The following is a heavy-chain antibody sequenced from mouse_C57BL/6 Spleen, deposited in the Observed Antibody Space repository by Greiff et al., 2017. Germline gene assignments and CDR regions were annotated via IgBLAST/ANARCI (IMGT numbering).Heavy chain of an antibody. Sequence: EVQLQQSGPELVKPGASVKIPCKASGYTFTDYNMDWVKQSHGKSLEWIGDINPNNGGTIYNQKFKGKATLTVDKSSSTAYMELRSLTSEDTAVYYCARSPFTTVVEGFDYWGQGTTLTVSS. CDR3: ARSPFTTVVEGFDY. D-gene: IGHD1-1*01. CDR2: INPNNGGT. CDR1: GYTFTDYN. V-gene: IGHV1-18*01. J-gene: IGHJ2*01.